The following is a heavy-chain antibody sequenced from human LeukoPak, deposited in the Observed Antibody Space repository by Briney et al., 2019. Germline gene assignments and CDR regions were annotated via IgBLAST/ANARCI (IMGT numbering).Heavy chain of an antibody. CDR3: ARGSTMSPHFDY. CDR1: GFTFSSYS. Sequence: GGSLRLSCAASGFTFSSYSMNWVRQAPGKGLEWVSSISSSSSYIYYADSVKGRFTISRDNAKNSLYLQMNSLRAEDTAVYYCARGSTMSPHFDYWGQGTPVTVSS. V-gene: IGHV3-21*01. D-gene: IGHD3-10*02. CDR2: ISSSSSYI. J-gene: IGHJ4*02.